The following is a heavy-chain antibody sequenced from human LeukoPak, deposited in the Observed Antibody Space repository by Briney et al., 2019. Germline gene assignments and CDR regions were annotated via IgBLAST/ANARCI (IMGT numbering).Heavy chain of an antibody. J-gene: IGHJ4*02. CDR1: GFSFSGHW. Sequence: GGSLRLSCTASGFSFSGHWMHWARQLPGKGLVWVSRISPTGSTTSYADSVKGRFTVSRDNAKNTLYLQVNNLRAEDTAVYYCARGQEYSYGQFDYWGQGTLVTVSS. D-gene: IGHD5-18*01. CDR3: ARGQEYSYGQFDY. V-gene: IGHV3-74*01. CDR2: ISPTGSTT.